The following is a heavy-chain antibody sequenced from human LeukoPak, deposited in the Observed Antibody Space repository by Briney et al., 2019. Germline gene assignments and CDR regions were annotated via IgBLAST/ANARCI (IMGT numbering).Heavy chain of an antibody. Sequence: GGSLRLSCAASGFTFSRYAMHWVRQAPGKGLEWVALISKDGSNKYYADSVKGRFTISRDNSKNTLYLQMNSLRAEDTAVYYCARETSLPYYYYYYGMDVWGQGTTVTVSS. CDR3: ARETSLPYYYYYYGMDV. V-gene: IGHV3-30-3*01. D-gene: IGHD2-15*01. CDR2: ISKDGSNK. CDR1: GFTFSRYA. J-gene: IGHJ6*02.